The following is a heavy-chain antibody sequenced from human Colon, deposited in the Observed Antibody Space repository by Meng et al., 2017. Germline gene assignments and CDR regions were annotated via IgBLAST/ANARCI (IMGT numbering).Heavy chain of an antibody. V-gene: IGHV3-23*01. CDR3: AKDREVATINYYGFDV. Sequence: GESLKISCAASGFPFSAYGMTWVRQAPGKGLEWVSGISMSGSATYYADSVKGRFTISRDNSKNTLYLQMNSLRAEDTAVYYCAKDREVATINYYGFDVWGQGTTVTVSS. J-gene: IGHJ6*02. D-gene: IGHD5-12*01. CDR1: GFPFSAYG. CDR2: ISMSGSAT.